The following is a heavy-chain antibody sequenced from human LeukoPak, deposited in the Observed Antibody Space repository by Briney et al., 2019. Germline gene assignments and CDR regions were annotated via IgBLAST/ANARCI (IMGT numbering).Heavy chain of an antibody. D-gene: IGHD6-13*01. V-gene: IGHV3-11*01. J-gene: IGHJ6*02. Sequence: PGGSLRLSCAASGFTFSDYYMSWIRQAPGKGLEWVSYISSSGSTIYYADSVKGRFTISRDNAKNSLYLQMNSLRAEDTAVYYCARVVSIAEALVGYYGMDVWGQGTTVTVSS. CDR2: ISSSGSTI. CDR3: ARVVSIAEALVGYYGMDV. CDR1: GFTFSDYY.